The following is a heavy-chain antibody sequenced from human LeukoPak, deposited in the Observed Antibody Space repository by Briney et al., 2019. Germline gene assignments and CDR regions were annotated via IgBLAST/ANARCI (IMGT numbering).Heavy chain of an antibody. J-gene: IGHJ3*02. CDR2: IYPGDSDT. Sequence: GESLKISCKGSGYSFTSYWIGWVRQMPGKGLEWMGIIYPGDSDTRYSPSFQGQVTISADKSISTAYLQWSSLEASDTAMYYCARHELDYCSSTSCYERAFDIWGQGTMVTVSS. V-gene: IGHV5-51*01. CDR1: GYSFTSYW. CDR3: ARHELDYCSSTSCYERAFDI. D-gene: IGHD2-2*01.